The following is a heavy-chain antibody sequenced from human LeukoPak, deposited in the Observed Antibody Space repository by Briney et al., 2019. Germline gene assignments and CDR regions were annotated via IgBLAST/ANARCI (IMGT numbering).Heavy chain of an antibody. CDR1: GGSASSGSYY. V-gene: IGHV4-61*01. CDR3: ARLKTLGGTVGFDY. J-gene: IGHJ4*02. D-gene: IGHD1-26*01. Sequence: SETLSLTCTVSGGSASSGSYYWSWIRQPPGKGLEWIGKIYYSESTNYNPSLKSRVTISVDTSKNQFSLKLSSVTAADTAVYYCARLKTLGGTVGFDYWGQGTLVTVSS. CDR2: IYYSEST.